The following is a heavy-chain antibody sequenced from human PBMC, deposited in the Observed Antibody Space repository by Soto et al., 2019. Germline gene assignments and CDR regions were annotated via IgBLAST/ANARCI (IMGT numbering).Heavy chain of an antibody. J-gene: IGHJ1*01. D-gene: IGHD1-1*01. Sequence: SETLSLTCTVSGGSISGYYWSWIRQPPGKGLEWIGYMYNTGSTVYNPSFKSRVTISVDTSKNQFSLKLSSVTAADTAVYYCARLGNGGGPLISEYFQHWGQGTLVTVSS. CDR3: ARLGNGGGPLISEYFQH. CDR2: MYNTGST. CDR1: GGSISGYY. V-gene: IGHV4-59*08.